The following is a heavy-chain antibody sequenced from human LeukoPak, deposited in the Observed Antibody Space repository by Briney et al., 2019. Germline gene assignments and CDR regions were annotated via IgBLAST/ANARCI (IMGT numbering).Heavy chain of an antibody. CDR3: ARDTPPDY. CDR1: GITVSYNY. Sequence: PGGSLRLSCAASGITVSYNYMSGVRQAPGKGLEWVSVINSGGSTYYADSVKGRFITSRDNSKNTLYLQMNSLRAEDTAVYYCARDTPPDYWGQGTLVTVSS. V-gene: IGHV3-66*01. CDR2: INSGGST. J-gene: IGHJ4*02.